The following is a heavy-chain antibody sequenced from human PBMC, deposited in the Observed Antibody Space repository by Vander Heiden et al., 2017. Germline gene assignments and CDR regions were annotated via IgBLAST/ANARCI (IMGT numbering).Heavy chain of an antibody. V-gene: IGHV3-21*01. CDR2: ISTRSQYI. D-gene: IGHD2-15*01. CDR1: GFTFSSYS. Sequence: EVQLVESGGGLVKPGGSLRLSCSASGFTFSSYSMNWVRQAPVKGLEWVSSISTRSQYIYYADSVKGRFTISRENAKDSLYLQMNSLRADDTAIYYFARDRWHDSWGQGTLVTVSS. CDR3: ARDRWHDS. J-gene: IGHJ4*02.